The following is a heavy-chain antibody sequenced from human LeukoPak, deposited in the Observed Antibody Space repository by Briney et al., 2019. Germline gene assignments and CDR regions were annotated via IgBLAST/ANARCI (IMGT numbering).Heavy chain of an antibody. D-gene: IGHD6-13*01. CDR2: INHSGST. CDR3: ARDSSSWYSTWWFDP. V-gene: IGHV4-39*07. CDR1: GGSISSSSYY. J-gene: IGHJ5*02. Sequence: SETLSLTCTVSGGSISSSSYYWGWIRQPPGKGLEWIGEINHSGSTNYNPSLKSRVTISVDTSKNQFSLKLSSVTAADTAVYYCARDSSSWYSTWWFDPWGQGTLVTVSS.